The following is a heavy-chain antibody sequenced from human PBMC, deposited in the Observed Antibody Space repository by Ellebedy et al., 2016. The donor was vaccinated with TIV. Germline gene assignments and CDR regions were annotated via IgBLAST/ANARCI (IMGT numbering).Heavy chain of an antibody. CDR3: ATSRDGYKLDY. V-gene: IGHV4-61*02. J-gene: IGHJ4*02. D-gene: IGHD5-24*01. CDR1: GGSVSSGTHY. Sequence: SETLSLTXTVSGGSVSSGTHYCNWIRQPAGKGLEWLGRMYTTGTTHHNPSLKSRVTMSLDTSKKQFSLELGSVTVADTAIYYCATSRDGYKLDYWGPGILVTVSS. CDR2: MYTTGTT.